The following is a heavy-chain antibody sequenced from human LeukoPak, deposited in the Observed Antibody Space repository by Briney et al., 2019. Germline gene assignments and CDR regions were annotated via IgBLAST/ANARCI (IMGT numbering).Heavy chain of an antibody. J-gene: IGHJ3*02. CDR1: GYTFTGYY. D-gene: IGHD6-19*01. Sequence: ASVKVPCKASGYTFTGYYMHWVRQAPGQGLEWMGWINPNSGGTNYAQKFQGRVTMTRDTSISTAYMELSRLRSDDTAVYYCARVGAVAGHDAFDIWGQGTMVTVSS. CDR3: ARVGAVAGHDAFDI. CDR2: INPNSGGT. V-gene: IGHV1-2*02.